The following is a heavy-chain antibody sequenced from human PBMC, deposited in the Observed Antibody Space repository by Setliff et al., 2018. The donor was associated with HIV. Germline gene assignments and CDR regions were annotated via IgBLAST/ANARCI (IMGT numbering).Heavy chain of an antibody. J-gene: IGHJ4*02. V-gene: IGHV4-30-4*08. CDR1: DAPITADTSY. CDR2: IHNSGTT. CDR3: ARAAAGNTGPFDL. Sequence: SETLSLTCTVSDAPITADTSYWNWLRQPPGKGPEWIGYIHNSGTTHYNPAFESRLIISLDMSNNRFSLNLASVTAADTAVYYCARAAAGNTGPFDLWGQGSPVTVSS. D-gene: IGHD4-17*01.